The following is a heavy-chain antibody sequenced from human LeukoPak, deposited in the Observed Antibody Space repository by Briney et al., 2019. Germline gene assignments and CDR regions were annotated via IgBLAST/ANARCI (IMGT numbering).Heavy chain of an antibody. CDR3: AKGYYTDY. CDR2: ISSSGSTI. Sequence: GGSLRLSCAASGFTFSSYEINWVRQAPGKGLEWVSYISSSGSTIFYADSVKGRFTISRDNSKNTLYLQMNSLRAEDTAVYYCAKGYYTDYWGQGTLVTVSS. V-gene: IGHV3-48*03. D-gene: IGHD3-22*01. CDR1: GFTFSSYE. J-gene: IGHJ4*02.